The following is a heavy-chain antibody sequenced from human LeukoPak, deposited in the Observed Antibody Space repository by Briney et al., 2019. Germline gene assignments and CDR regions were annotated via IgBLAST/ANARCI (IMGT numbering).Heavy chain of an antibody. CDR1: GGSLSSHF. V-gene: IGHV4-59*11. D-gene: IGHD5-24*01. CDR3: ARGDRRDGYRFDS. CDR2: VYYSGST. Sequence: SETLSLTCTVSGGSLSSHFWSWIRQPPGKGLEWIGDVYYSGSTNYNPPLKSRVTISVDTPKNQFSLKLGSVTAADTAVYYCARGDRRDGYRFDSWGQGTLVTVSP. J-gene: IGHJ4*02.